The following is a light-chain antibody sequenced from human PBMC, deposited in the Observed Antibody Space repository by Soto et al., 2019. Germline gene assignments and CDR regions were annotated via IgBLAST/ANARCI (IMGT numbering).Light chain of an antibody. CDR1: SSDVSAYDY. CDR2: DLN. J-gene: IGLJ2*01. CDR3: CSYAGTYPFVV. Sequence: QSVLTQPRSVSGSPGQSVTISCTGTSSDVSAYDYVSWYQHRPGKPPKLMIYDLNKRPSGVPDRFSGSKSGNTASLTISGLQAEDEADYYCCSYAGTYPFVVFGGGTKVTVL. V-gene: IGLV2-11*01.